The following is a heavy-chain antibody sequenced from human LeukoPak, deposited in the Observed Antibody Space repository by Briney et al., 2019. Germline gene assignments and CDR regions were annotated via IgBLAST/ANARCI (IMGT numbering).Heavy chain of an antibody. CDR2: ISSSGSTI. D-gene: IGHD1-14*01. V-gene: IGHV3-11*01. J-gene: IGHJ4*02. CDR1: GFTFSDYY. CDR3: ARVWNNWNHDY. Sequence: GGSLRLSCAASGFTFSDYYMSWIRQAPGKGREWGSYISSSGSTIYYADSVKGRFTISRDNAKNSLYLQMNSLRAENTAVYYCARVWNNWNHDYWGQGTLVTVSS.